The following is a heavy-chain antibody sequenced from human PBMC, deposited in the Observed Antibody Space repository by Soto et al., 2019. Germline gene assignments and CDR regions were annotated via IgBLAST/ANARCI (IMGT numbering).Heavy chain of an antibody. CDR1: GYTFTGYY. Sequence: ASVKVSCKASGYTFTGYYMHWVRQAPGQGLEWMGWINPNSGGTNYAQKFQGWVTMTRDTSISTAYMELNSLRAEDTAVYYCARGVSDWVVPAAILDYWGQGTLVTVSS. D-gene: IGHD2-2*01. CDR2: INPNSGGT. CDR3: ARGVSDWVVPAAILDY. J-gene: IGHJ4*02. V-gene: IGHV1-2*04.